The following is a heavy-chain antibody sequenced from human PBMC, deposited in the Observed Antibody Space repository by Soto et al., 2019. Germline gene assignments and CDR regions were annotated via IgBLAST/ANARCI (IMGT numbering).Heavy chain of an antibody. J-gene: IGHJ6*02. CDR1: GFTFSRYD. D-gene: IGHD1-26*01. Sequence: GGSLRLSCAASGFTFSRYDMHWVRQATGKSLEWVAAIGTAGDSYYPGSVKGRFTISRENAKNTLRLQMNSLRADDTAVYYCAKDGASGSYPPYYYFGMDVWGQGTTVTVSS. CDR2: IGTAGDS. CDR3: AKDGASGSYPPYYYFGMDV. V-gene: IGHV3-13*01.